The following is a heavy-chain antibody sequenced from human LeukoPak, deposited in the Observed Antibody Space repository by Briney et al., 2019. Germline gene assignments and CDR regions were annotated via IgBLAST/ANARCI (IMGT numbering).Heavy chain of an antibody. D-gene: IGHD3-22*01. J-gene: IGHJ6*02. CDR2: ISYDGSNK. Sequence: GGSLRLSCAASGFTFSSYAMHWVRQAPGKGLEWVAVISYDGSNKYYADSVKGRFTISRDNSKNTLYLQMNSLRAEDTAVYYCARDQPNYYDSSGYIYYYYGMDVWGQGTTGTVSS. CDR3: ARDQPNYYDSSGYIYYYYGMDV. CDR1: GFTFSSYA. V-gene: IGHV3-30-3*01.